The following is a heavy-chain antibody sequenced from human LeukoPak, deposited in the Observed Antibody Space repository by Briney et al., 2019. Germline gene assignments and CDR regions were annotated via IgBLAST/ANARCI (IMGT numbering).Heavy chain of an antibody. D-gene: IGHD2/OR15-2a*01. V-gene: IGHV3-74*01. CDR3: VGGDTSFWGFPH. CDR2: VKYDGINT. CDR1: GFTFSSYW. Sequence: PGGSLRLSCVASGFTFSSYWMHWVRQVPGKGLMWVSRVKYDGINTNYADSVKGRFTFSRDNAKHTLYLQMNSLRAEDTGIYHCVGGDTSFWGFPHWGQGTLVTVSS. J-gene: IGHJ4*02.